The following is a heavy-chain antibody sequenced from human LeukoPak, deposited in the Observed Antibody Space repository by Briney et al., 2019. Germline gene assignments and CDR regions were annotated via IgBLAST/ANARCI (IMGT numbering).Heavy chain of an antibody. D-gene: IGHD4-17*01. J-gene: IGHJ2*01. V-gene: IGHV4-61*01. CDR3: ARDYGDIPPDWYYDL. CDR2: IYYTGST. Sequence: SETLSLTCSVSDYSISSGYYWGWIRQPPGKGLEWIGYIYYTGSTTYNPSLKSRVTISVDTSKNQFSLKLRSVTAADTAVYYCARDYGDIPPDWYYDLWGRGTLVTVSS. CDR1: DYSISSGYY.